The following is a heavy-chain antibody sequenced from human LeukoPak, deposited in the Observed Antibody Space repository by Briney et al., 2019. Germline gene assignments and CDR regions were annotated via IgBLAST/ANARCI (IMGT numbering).Heavy chain of an antibody. V-gene: IGHV3-23*01. CDR1: GFTFSSYA. CDR2: MSSGGYSE. CDR3: ASSRSGQLQWGYYYYMDV. J-gene: IGHJ6*03. Sequence: AGGSLRLSCAASGFTFSSYAMSWVRQAPGKGLEWVSVMSSGGYSEYYSDSVRGRFTISRDNSKDTLYLQMNSLTAEDTAVYYCASSRSGQLQWGYYYYMDVWGKGTTVTVSS. D-gene: IGHD6-6*01.